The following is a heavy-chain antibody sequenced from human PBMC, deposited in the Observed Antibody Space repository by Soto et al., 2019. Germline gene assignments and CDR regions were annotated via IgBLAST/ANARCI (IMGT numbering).Heavy chain of an antibody. D-gene: IGHD4-4*01. J-gene: IGHJ6*02. V-gene: IGHV3-23*01. CDR2: ISGSGGST. CDR1: GFTFSSYA. CDR3: AKDWDYSNYGNYYYGMDV. Sequence: GGSLRLSCAASGFTFSSYAMSWVRQAPGKGLEWVSAISGSGGSTYYADSVKGRFTISRDNSKNTLYLQMNSLRAEDTAVYYCAKDWDYSNYGNYYYGMDVCGQGTTVTVSS.